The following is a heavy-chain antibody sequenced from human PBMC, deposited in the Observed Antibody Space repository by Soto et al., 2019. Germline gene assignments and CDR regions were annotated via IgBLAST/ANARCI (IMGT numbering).Heavy chain of an antibody. V-gene: IGHV3-15*01. D-gene: IGHD4-17*01. CDR1: GFTFSNAW. CDR3: STIPRDYGDYDY. CDR2: IKSKSAGGTT. J-gene: IGHJ4*02. Sequence: VGSLRLSCAASGFTFSNAWMTWVRQAPGKGLEWVGRIKSKSAGGTTDYAAPVKGRFTISRDDSKNTLYLQMSSLKTEDTAVYYCSTIPRDYGDYDYWGQGTLVTVSS.